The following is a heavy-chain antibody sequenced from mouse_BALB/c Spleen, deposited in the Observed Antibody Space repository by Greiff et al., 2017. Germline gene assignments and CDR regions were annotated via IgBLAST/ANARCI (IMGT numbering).Heavy chain of an antibody. D-gene: IGHD2-3*01. V-gene: IGHV1S56*01. CDR3: ARSRWLLGYFDV. Sequence: VQLQQSGPELVKPGASVRISCKASGYTFTSYYIHWVKQRPGQGLEWIGWIYPGNVNTKYNEKFKGKATLTADKSSSTAYMQLSSLTSEDSAVYFCARSRWLLGYFDVWGAGTTVTVSS. CDR2: IYPGNVNT. CDR1: GYTFTSYY. J-gene: IGHJ1*01.